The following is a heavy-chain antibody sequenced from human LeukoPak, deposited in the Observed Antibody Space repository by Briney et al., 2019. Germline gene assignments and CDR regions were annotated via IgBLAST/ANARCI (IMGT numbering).Heavy chain of an antibody. J-gene: IGHJ4*02. V-gene: IGHV3-21*01. CDR3: AREPGDSSGWSE. CDR1: GFTFTSYS. CDR2: ISSSSNYI. D-gene: IGHD6-19*01. Sequence: GGSLRHSCAASGFTFTSYSMNWVRQAPGKGLEWVSSISSSSNYIYYADSVKGRFTISRDNAKNSLYLQMNSLRAEDTAVYYCAREPGDSSGWSEWGQGTLVTVSS.